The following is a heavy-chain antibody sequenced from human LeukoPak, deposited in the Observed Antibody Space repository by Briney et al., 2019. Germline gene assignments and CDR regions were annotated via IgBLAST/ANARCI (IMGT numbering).Heavy chain of an antibody. J-gene: IGHJ6*03. CDR2: VYYSGST. D-gene: IGHD3-9*01. V-gene: IGHV4-39*01. Sequence: SGTLSLTCTVSDASITNVNYYWGWIRQPPGKGREWIASVYYSGSTYYSPVFRGRATISVATSKSQFSLRLNSVAPADTAIYFCAKGGDWDYYYYMDVWGKGPTVTVSS. CDR3: AKGGDWDYYYYMDV. CDR1: DASITNVNYY.